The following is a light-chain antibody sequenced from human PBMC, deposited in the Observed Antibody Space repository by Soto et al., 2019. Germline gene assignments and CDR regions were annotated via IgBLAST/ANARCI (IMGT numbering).Light chain of an antibody. J-gene: IGLJ1*01. CDR3: SSYTSSSTPYV. V-gene: IGLV2-14*01. CDR1: SSDVGGYNY. Sequence: QSALTQPASVSVSPGQSITRSCTGTSSDVGGYNYVSWYQQHPGKAPKLMIYEVSNRPSGVSNRFSGSKSGNTASLTISGLQAEDEADYYCSSYTSSSTPYVFGTGTKVTVL. CDR2: EVS.